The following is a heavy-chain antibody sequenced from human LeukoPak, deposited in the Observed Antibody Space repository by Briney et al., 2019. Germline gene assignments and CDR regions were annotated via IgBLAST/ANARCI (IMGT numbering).Heavy chain of an antibody. D-gene: IGHD1-26*01. CDR3: ARSTWDYWYFDL. Sequence: SETLSLTCAVSGYSISSGYYWGWIRQPPGKGLEWIGSIYHSGSTYYNPSLKSRVTISVDTSKNQFSLKLSSVTAADTAVYYCARSTWDYWYFDLWGRGTLVTVSS. V-gene: IGHV4-38-2*01. J-gene: IGHJ2*01. CDR2: IYHSGST. CDR1: GYSISSGYY.